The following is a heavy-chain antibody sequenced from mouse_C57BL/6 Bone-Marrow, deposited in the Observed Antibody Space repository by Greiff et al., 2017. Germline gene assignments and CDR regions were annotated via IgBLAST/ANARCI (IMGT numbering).Heavy chain of an antibody. CDR2: ISSGSSTI. J-gene: IGHJ2*01. CDR3: ASSHYYGSSYFDY. CDR1: GFTFSDYG. Sequence: EVHLVESGGGLVKPGGSLKLSCAASGFTFSDYGMHWVRQAPEKGLEWVAYISSGSSTIYYADTVKGRFTISRDNAKNTLFLQMTSLRSEDTAMYYCASSHYYGSSYFDYWGQGTTLTVSS. V-gene: IGHV5-17*01. D-gene: IGHD1-1*01.